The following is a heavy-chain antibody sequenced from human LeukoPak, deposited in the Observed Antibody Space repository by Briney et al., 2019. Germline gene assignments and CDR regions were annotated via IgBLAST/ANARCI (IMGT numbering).Heavy chain of an antibody. Sequence: PSETLSLTCAVSGGSISSGGYSWSWIRQPPGKGLEWIGYIYYSGSTYYNPSLKSRVTISVDTSKNQFSLKLSSVTAADTAVYYCARDSGSYSPAHAFDIWGQGTMVTVSS. D-gene: IGHD1-26*01. CDR3: ARDSGSYSPAHAFDI. J-gene: IGHJ3*02. CDR2: IYYSGST. CDR1: GGSISSGGYS. V-gene: IGHV4-30-4*07.